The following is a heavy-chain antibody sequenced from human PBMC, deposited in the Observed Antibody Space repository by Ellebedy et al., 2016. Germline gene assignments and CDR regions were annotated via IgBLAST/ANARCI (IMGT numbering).Heavy chain of an antibody. CDR2: IWYDGSNK. CDR1: GFTFSSYG. CDR3: ASNSRSDIDAFDI. V-gene: IGHV3-33*01. Sequence: GGSLRLSCAASGFTFSSYGMHWVRQAPGKGLEWVAVIWYDGSNKYYADSVKGRFTISRDNSKNTLYLQMNSLRAEDTAVYYCASNSRSDIDAFDIWGQGTMVTVSS. D-gene: IGHD3-9*01. J-gene: IGHJ3*02.